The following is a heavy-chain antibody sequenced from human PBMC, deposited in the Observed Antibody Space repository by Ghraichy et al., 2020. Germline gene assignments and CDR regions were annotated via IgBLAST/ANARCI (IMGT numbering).Heavy chain of an antibody. V-gene: IGHV3-30*19. CDR2: TSYDGSNK. J-gene: IGHJ4*02. CDR1: GFTFSSYG. D-gene: IGHD5-18*01. CDR3: ARDDTRTATSVSRFDY. Sequence: LYLTCAASGFTFSSYGMHWVRQAPGKGLEWVSSTSYDGSNKFYVDSVKGRFTISRDNSQNTLYLQMDSLRAEDTAVYSCARDDTRTATSVSRFDYWGQGTLVTVSS.